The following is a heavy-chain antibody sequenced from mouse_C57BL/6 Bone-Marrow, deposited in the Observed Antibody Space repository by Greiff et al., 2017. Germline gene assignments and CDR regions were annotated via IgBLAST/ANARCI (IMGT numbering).Heavy chain of an antibody. CDR3: TRPTMVTTEGNYYAMDY. V-gene: IGHV1-15*01. CDR2: IDPETGGT. J-gene: IGHJ4*01. Sequence: VKVVESGAELVRPGASVTLSCKASGYTFTDYEMHWVKQTPVHGLEWIGAIDPETGGTAYNQKFKGKAILTADKSSSTAYMELRSLTSEDSAVYYCTRPTMVTTEGNYYAMDYWGQGTSVTVSS. D-gene: IGHD2-9*01. CDR1: GYTFTDYE.